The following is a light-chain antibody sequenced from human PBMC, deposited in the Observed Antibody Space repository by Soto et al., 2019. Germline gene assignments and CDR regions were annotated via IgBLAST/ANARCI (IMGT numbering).Light chain of an antibody. CDR1: QGISSY. CDR3: QQSYSTRWT. V-gene: IGKV1-8*01. J-gene: IGKJ1*01. CDR2: AAS. Sequence: AIRMTQSPSSFSASTGDRVTITCRASQGISSYLAWYQQKPGKAPKLLIYAASTLQSGVPSRFSGSGSGTDFTLTISSLQPEDFATYYCQQSYSTRWTFGQGTKVDIK.